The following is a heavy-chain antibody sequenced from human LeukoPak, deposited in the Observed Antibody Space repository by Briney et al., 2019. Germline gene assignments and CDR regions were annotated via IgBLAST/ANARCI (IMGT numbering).Heavy chain of an antibody. D-gene: IGHD5-24*01. V-gene: IGHV4-34*01. CDR3: ARGGGDVYNVFDY. J-gene: IGHJ4*02. CDR1: GGSFRGYY. CDR2: INHSGST. Sequence: PSETLSLTCTVYGGSFRGYYWSWIRQPPGKGLEWIGEINHSGSTNYNPSLKSRVTISVDTSKNQFSLKLSSVSAADTAVYYCARGGGDVYNVFDYWGQGTLVTVSS.